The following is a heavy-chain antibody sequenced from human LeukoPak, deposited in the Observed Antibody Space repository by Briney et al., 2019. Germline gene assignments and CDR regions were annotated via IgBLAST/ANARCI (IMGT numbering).Heavy chain of an antibody. CDR2: IKQDGSEK. J-gene: IGHJ4*02. CDR1: GCTFSSYW. V-gene: IGHV3-7*01. D-gene: IGHD4-11*01. Sequence: PGGSLRLSCAASGCTFSSYWMSWVRQAPGKGLEWVANIKQDGSEKYYVDSVKGRFTISRDNAKNSLYLQMNSLRAEDTAVYYCARGYGNYGYWGQGTLVTVSS. CDR3: ARGYGNYGY.